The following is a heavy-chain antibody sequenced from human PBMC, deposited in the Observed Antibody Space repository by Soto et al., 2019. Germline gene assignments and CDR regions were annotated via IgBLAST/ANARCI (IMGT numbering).Heavy chain of an antibody. CDR1: GFTFNSYN. Sequence: GGSLRLSCVASGFTFNSYNMHWVRQAPGKGLEWVAMIWFDGSKRYYVDSVQGRFTISRDNSQNTLYLQMKGLRADDTAVYHCARDLYSTYPSDAFNVWGQGTMVTVSS. CDR3: ARDLYSTYPSDAFNV. CDR2: IWFDGSKR. D-gene: IGHD6-13*01. V-gene: IGHV3-33*01. J-gene: IGHJ3*01.